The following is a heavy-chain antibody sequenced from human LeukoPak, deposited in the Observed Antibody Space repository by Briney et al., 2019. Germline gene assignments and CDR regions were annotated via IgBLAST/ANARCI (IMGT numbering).Heavy chain of an antibody. CDR2: ISGGGGST. CDR3: AKCRVVPAGTDY. J-gene: IGHJ4*02. CDR1: GFTFSSYA. V-gene: IGHV3-23*01. Sequence: PGGSLRLSCAASGFTFSSYAMSCVRQAPGKGLEWVSTISGGGGSTYYADSVKGRFTISRDNSKNTLYLQMNSLRAEDTAVYYCAKCRVVPAGTDYWGQGTLVTVSS. D-gene: IGHD2-2*01.